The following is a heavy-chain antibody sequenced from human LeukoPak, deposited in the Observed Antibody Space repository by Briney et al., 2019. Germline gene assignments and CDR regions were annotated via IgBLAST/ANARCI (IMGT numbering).Heavy chain of an antibody. J-gene: IGHJ4*02. CDR1: GGSVSRASYY. D-gene: IGHD4-17*01. CDR2: MFYSGTT. Sequence: SETLSLTCTVSGGSVSRASYYWNWIRQPPGKGLECIGYMFYSGTTNYNPSLKSRLTISIDTSKNQISLKLSSVSAADTAVYYCARGRYGDYPPFDFWGQGTLVTVSS. V-gene: IGHV4-61*01. CDR3: ARGRYGDYPPFDF.